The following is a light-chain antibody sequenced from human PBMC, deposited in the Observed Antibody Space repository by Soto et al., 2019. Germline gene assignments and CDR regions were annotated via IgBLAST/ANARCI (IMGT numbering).Light chain of an antibody. V-gene: IGKV1-27*01. J-gene: IGKJ3*01. CDR2: AAS. CDR1: QGIANH. Sequence: DIQMTQSPSSLSASVGDRVTITCRASQGIANHLAWYQQKPGKAPNLLIYAASTLQSGVPSRFSGSGFGTDFTLTISSLQPEDVATYYCHQYKRAPYTFGPGTKVDI. CDR3: HQYKRAPYT.